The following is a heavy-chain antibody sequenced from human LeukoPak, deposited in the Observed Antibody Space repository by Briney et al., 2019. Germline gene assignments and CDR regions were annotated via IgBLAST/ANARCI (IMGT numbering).Heavy chain of an antibody. J-gene: IGHJ4*02. CDR3: AKDAPSSGWFYFDY. Sequence: PGGSLRLSCAVSGFTFSSYAMSWVRQAPGKGLEWVPTISRSGGSTYYADSVKGRFTISRDNSKNTLYLQMNSLRAEDTALYYCAKDAPSSGWFYFDYWGQGTLVTVSS. V-gene: IGHV3-23*01. CDR2: ISRSGGST. D-gene: IGHD6-19*01. CDR1: GFTFSSYA.